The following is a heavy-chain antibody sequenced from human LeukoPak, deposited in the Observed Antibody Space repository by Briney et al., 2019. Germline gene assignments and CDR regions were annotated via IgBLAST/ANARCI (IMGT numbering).Heavy chain of an antibody. Sequence: GASVKVSCKASGYTFTSYGISWVRQAPGQGLEWMGWISAYNGNTNYAQKLQGRVTMTTDTSTSTAYMELRSLRSDDTAVYYCARYGGGDTWYAHFGMDVWGQGTTVTVSS. J-gene: IGHJ6*02. CDR3: ARYGGGDTWYAHFGMDV. D-gene: IGHD2-21*02. CDR1: GYTFTSYG. V-gene: IGHV1-18*01. CDR2: ISAYNGNT.